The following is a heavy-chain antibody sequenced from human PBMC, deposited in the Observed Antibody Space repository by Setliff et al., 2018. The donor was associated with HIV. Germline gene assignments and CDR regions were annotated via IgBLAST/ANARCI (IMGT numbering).Heavy chain of an antibody. D-gene: IGHD3-22*01. Sequence: GASVKVSCKASGGPFTSSSIGWVRQAPGQGLEWMGRIIPILGVPGYAQKFQGRVTITADKSTSTSYMHLSSLRAEDTAVYFCARGGDYDSSGYYVTWGQGSLVTVS. V-gene: IGHV1-69*02. J-gene: IGHJ4*02. CDR3: ARGGDYDSSGYYVT. CDR1: GGPFTSSS. CDR2: IIPILGVP.